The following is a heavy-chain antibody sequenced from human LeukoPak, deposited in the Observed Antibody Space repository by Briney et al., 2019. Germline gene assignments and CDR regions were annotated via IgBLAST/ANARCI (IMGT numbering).Heavy chain of an antibody. V-gene: IGHV4-38-2*01. CDR1: GYSISSGYY. CDR3: ARVLGGFDDFWSGYTHAFDI. J-gene: IGHJ3*02. CDR2: IYHSGST. Sequence: PSGTLSLTCAVSGYSISSGYYWGWIRQPPGKGLEWMGSIYHSGSTYYNPSLKSRVTISVDTSKNQFSLKLSSVTAADTAVYYCARVLGGFDDFWSGYTHAFDIWGQGTMVTVSS. D-gene: IGHD3-3*01.